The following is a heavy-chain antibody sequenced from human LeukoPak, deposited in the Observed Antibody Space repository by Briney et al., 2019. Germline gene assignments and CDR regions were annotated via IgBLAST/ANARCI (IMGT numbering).Heavy chain of an antibody. CDR3: ARDFFDFWSGSWV. D-gene: IGHD3-3*01. Sequence: PGGSLRLSCAASGFTFSSYAMHWVRQAPGKGLEWVAVISYDGSNKYYADSVKGRFTISRDNSKNMVYLQMNNLRAEDTAGYFCARDFFDFWSGSWVWGQGTLVTVSS. J-gene: IGHJ4*02. CDR2: ISYDGSNK. CDR1: GFTFSSYA. V-gene: IGHV3-30-3*01.